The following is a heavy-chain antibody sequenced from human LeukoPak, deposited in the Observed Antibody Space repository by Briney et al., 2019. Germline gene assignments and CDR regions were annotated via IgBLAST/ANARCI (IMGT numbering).Heavy chain of an antibody. V-gene: IGHV3-30*18. Sequence: GGSLRLSCTASGVTLSSYGMHWVRQAPGKGLEWVAVTSYDGSNEYYADSMKGRFTVSRDNSKNPLYLQMNGLRTEDTAVYYGAKDSSRCAFDSWGQGTLVTVSS. J-gene: IGHJ4*02. D-gene: IGHD6-13*01. CDR2: TSYDGSNE. CDR3: AKDSSRCAFDS. CDR1: GVTLSSYG.